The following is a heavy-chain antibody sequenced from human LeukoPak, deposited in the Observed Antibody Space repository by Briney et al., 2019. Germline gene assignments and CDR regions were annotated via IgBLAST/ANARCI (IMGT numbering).Heavy chain of an antibody. D-gene: IGHD3-3*01. J-gene: IGHJ4*02. CDR2: IYFRGST. V-gene: IGHV4-59*01. Sequence: PAETLSLTCTVSGGSIRSYYWSWIRQPPGKGLEWIGYIYFRGSTSYNPSLKSRVTISVDRSKNQFSLKLSSVAAADTAVYYCARSYDRNFDYWGQGTLVTV. CDR3: ARSYDRNFDY. CDR1: GGSIRSYY.